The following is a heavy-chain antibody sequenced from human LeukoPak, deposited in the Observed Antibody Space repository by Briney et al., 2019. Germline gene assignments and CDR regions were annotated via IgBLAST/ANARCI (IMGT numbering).Heavy chain of an antibody. CDR3: ARSSSSSLYFDY. D-gene: IGHD6-6*01. CDR1: GGSISSYY. J-gene: IGHJ4*02. CDR2: IYYSGSA. V-gene: IGHV4-59*01. Sequence: SETLSLTCAVSGGSISSYYWSWIRQPPGKGLEWIGNIYYSGSANYNPSLKSRVTISVDTSKNQFSLKLSSVTAADTAVYYCARSSSSSLYFDYWGQGTLVTVSS.